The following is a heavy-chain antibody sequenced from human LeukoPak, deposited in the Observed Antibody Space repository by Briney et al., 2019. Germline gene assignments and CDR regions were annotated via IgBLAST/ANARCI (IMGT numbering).Heavy chain of an antibody. V-gene: IGHV4-4*02. D-gene: IGHD2-8*01. CDR2: IFGNGDT. CDR3: LRNGHFPLED. Sequence: SETLSLTCAVSGVSVNSLNWWSWVRQPPGQGLEWIGIIFGNGDTSHTPSLKSRVSISLDSSKNHLSLKLSSVTAADTAIYYSLRNGHFPLEDWGQGTLVTVSS. CDR1: GVSVNSLNW. J-gene: IGHJ4*02.